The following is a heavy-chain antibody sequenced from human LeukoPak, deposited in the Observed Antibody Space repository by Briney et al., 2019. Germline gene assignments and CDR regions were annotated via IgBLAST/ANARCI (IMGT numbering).Heavy chain of an antibody. CDR1: GFTFSNYW. D-gene: IGHD4-23*01. V-gene: IGHV4-34*01. Sequence: GSLRLSCVASGFTFSNYWMHWVRQAPGKGLEWIGEINHSGSTNYNPSLKSRVTISVDTSKNQFSLKLSSVTAADTAVYYCARERISTVVTHWYFDLWGRGTLVTVSS. CDR2: INHSGST. J-gene: IGHJ2*01. CDR3: ARERISTVVTHWYFDL.